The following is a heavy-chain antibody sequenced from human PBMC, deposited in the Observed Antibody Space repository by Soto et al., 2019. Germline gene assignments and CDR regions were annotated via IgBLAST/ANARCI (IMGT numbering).Heavy chain of an antibody. J-gene: IGHJ5*02. Sequence: LSLSWISSSASAVRGAYYWCWVRQDPGKGLELIGYVKYSGTTHYSPSLKSRVNISFDKSKNQVFLNLRFVTGADTAVYFCARDVRDTGYSYWFDPWGQGILVTVSS. CDR2: VKYSGTT. D-gene: IGHD3-9*01. V-gene: IGHV4-31*02. CDR1: SASAVRGAYY. CDR3: ARDVRDTGYSYWFDP.